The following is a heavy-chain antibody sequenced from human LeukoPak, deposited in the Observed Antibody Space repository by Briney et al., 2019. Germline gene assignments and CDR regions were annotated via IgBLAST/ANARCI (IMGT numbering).Heavy chain of an antibody. CDR2: ISSSSSYI. D-gene: IGHD4-17*01. CDR3: ARASLYGDYYYGMDI. Sequence: PGGSLRLACAASGFTFSSYSMNWVRQAPGKVLGWVSSISSSSSYIYYADSVKDRFTISRDNAKTSLYLQMNSLRAEDTAVYYCARASLYGDYYYGMDIWGQGTTVTVSS. V-gene: IGHV3-21*01. CDR1: GFTFSSYS. J-gene: IGHJ6*02.